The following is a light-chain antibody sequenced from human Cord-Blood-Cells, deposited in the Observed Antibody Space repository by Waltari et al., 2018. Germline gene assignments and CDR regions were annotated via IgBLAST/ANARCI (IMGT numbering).Light chain of an antibody. J-gene: IGKJ1*01. CDR1: QGVSSE. CDR2: GAS. Sequence: EIVMTQSPATLSVSPGERATLSCRASQGVSSELAWYQQKPGQAPRLLIYGASTWATGIPARFSGSWSGTEFTLTISSLQSEDVAVYYCQQYNNWPGTFGQGTKVEIK. CDR3: QQYNNWPGT. V-gene: IGKV3-15*01.